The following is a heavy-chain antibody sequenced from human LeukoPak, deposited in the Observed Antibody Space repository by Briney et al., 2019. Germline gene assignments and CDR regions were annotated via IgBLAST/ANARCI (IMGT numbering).Heavy chain of an antibody. CDR3: ARVTGYMIEDYFDY. V-gene: IGHV4-39*07. Sequence: SETLSLTCSVSGGSISSSGYYWGWIRQPPGKGLEWIGCIYYSGSTYYNPSLKSRVTISVDTSKNQFSLTLSSVTAADTAVYYCARVTGYMIEDYFDYWGQGILVIVSS. CDR2: IYYSGST. D-gene: IGHD3-9*01. CDR1: GGSISSSGYY. J-gene: IGHJ4*02.